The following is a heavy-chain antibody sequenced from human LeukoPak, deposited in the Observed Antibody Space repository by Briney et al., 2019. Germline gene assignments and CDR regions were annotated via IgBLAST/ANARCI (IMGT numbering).Heavy chain of an antibody. CDR1: GASVRSDH. D-gene: IGHD3-16*01. Sequence: SETLSLTCTVSGASVRSDHWNWIRQSPGKGLEWIAYMHGSGSPNYNPSLASRLTLSVDATENLLSLKLTSVTAADTAVYFCARDLPVNAFVWGQGTLVTVSS. V-gene: IGHV4-59*02. CDR2: MHGSGSP. J-gene: IGHJ3*01. CDR3: ARDLPVNAFV.